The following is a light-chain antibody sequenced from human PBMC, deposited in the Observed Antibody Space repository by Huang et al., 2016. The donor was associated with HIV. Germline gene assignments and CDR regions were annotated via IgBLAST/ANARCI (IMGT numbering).Light chain of an antibody. CDR2: EVS. Sequence: DIVMTQTPLSLSVTPGQPASISCKSSQSLLHSDGKTYLYWYLQKPGQSPRLLIYEVSRRVSGVPHRFSGSGSGTDFTLTISRVEAEDVGVYYCMQGMHAPLTFGGGTRMEI. CDR3: MQGMHAPLT. J-gene: IGKJ4*01. CDR1: QSLLHSDGKTY. V-gene: IGKV2-29*02.